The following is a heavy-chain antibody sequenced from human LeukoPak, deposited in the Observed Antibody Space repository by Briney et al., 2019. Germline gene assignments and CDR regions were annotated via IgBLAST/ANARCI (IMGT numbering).Heavy chain of an antibody. J-gene: IGHJ5*02. CDR2: IYHSGST. Sequence: SETLSLTCTVSGYSISSGYYWGWIRQPPGKGLEWIGSIYHSGSTYYNPSLKSRVTISVDTSKNQFSLKLSSVTAADTAVYYCARQSNLGFDPWGQGTLVTVSS. CDR1: GYSISSGYY. CDR3: ARQSNLGFDP. V-gene: IGHV4-38-2*02.